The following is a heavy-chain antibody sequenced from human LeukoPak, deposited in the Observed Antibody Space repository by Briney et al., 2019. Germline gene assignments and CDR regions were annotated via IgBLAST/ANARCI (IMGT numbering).Heavy chain of an antibody. CDR2: IWYDGSNK. CDR1: GFTFSSYG. J-gene: IGHJ6*02. Sequence: PGGSLRLSCAASGFTFSSYGMHWVRQAPGKGLEWVAVIWYDGSNKYYADSVKGRFTISRDNSKNTLYLQMNSLRAEDTAVYYCASELYSSSSGLWYYYYGMDVWGQGTTVTVSS. V-gene: IGHV3-33*01. D-gene: IGHD6-6*01. CDR3: ASELYSSSSGLWYYYYGMDV.